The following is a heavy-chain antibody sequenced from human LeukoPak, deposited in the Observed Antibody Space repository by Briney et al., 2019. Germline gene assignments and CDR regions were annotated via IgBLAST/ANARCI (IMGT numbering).Heavy chain of an antibody. Sequence: SETLSLTCTVSGGSISSGDYYWSWIRQPPGEGLEWIGYIYYSGSTYYNPSLKSRVTISVDTSKNQFSLKLSSVTAADTAVYYCARAARGGGAFDIWGQGTMVTVSS. CDR2: IYYSGST. D-gene: IGHD3-16*01. CDR3: ARAARGGGAFDI. J-gene: IGHJ3*02. V-gene: IGHV4-30-4*01. CDR1: GGSISSGDYY.